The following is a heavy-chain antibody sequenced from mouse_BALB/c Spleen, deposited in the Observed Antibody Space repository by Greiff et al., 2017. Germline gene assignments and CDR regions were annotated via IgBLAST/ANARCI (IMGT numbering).Heavy chain of an antibody. CDR3: ARDSWYGNYPYAMDY. CDR1: GFTFTDYY. CDR2: IRNKANGYTT. J-gene: IGHJ4*01. Sequence: EVHLVESGGGLVQPGGSLRLSCATSGFTFTDYYMSWVRQPPGKALEWLGFIRNKANGYTTEYSASVKGRFTISRDNSQSILYLQMNTLRAEASATYYCARDSWYGNYPYAMDYWGQGTSVTVSS. D-gene: IGHD2-10*02. V-gene: IGHV7-3*02.